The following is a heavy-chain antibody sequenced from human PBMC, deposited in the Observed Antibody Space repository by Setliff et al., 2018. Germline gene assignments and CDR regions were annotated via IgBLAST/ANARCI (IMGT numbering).Heavy chain of an antibody. V-gene: IGHV4-39*01. CDR2: LSYNGNA. Sequence: PSETLSLTCTVSSGSISSDNYYWGWIRQPPGKGLEWIGTLSYNGNAYYTPSLKSRVTISIDTSKNQFSLKLSSVTAADTAVYYCARHTLAMSTIISYFDYWGQGTLVTVSS. J-gene: IGHJ4*02. D-gene: IGHD3-10*01. CDR1: SGSISSDNYY. CDR3: ARHTLAMSTIISYFDY.